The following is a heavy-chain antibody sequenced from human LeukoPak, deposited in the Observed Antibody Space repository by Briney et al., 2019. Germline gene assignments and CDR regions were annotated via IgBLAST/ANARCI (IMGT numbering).Heavy chain of an antibody. CDR1: GGSVSSGNYY. CDR3: ARDPITGGFDY. Sequence: PSETLSLTCTVSGGSVSSGNYYWSWIRQPPGKGLEWIGYRHYSGSTNYNPSLKSRVTISVDTSKNQFSLKLSSVTAADTAVYYCARDPITGGFDYWGQGTLVTVSS. V-gene: IGHV4-61*01. J-gene: IGHJ4*02. D-gene: IGHD7-27*01. CDR2: RHYSGST.